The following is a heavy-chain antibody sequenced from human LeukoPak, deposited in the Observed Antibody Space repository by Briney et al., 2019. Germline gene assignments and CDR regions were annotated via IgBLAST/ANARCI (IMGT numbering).Heavy chain of an antibody. J-gene: IGHJ5*02. Sequence: GGSLRLSCTASGFTFGDYAMSWVRQAPGKGLEWVGFIRSKAYGGTTEYAASVKGRFTISRDDSKSIAYLQMNSLKTEDTAVYYCTRGPYQLLPRWFDPWGQGTLVTVSS. D-gene: IGHD2-2*01. CDR2: IRSKAYGGTT. CDR1: GFTFGDYA. V-gene: IGHV3-49*04. CDR3: TRGPYQLLPRWFDP.